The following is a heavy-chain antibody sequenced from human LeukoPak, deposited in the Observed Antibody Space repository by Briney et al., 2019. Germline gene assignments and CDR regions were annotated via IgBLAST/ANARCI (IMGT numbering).Heavy chain of an antibody. V-gene: IGHV3-23*01. Sequence: AESLRLACPPSGFTFSSHAMSWVRQAPGQVLEWVSAISGRGGRTYYADSVKGWFTISRDNSKNTLYLQMNSLRAEDTAVYYCAKDSGKLGFDPWGQGTLVIVSS. CDR1: GFTFSSHA. CDR2: ISGRGGRT. CDR3: AKDSGKLGFDP. J-gene: IGHJ5*02.